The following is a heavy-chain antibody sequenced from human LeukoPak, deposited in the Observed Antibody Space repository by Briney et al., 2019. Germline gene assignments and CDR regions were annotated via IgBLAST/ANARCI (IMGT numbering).Heavy chain of an antibody. CDR3: ARDRKQLVPGAFGSDNWFDP. CDR2: ISSSSSYI. CDR1: GFTFSSYS. Sequence: GGSLRLSCAASGFTFSSYSMVWVRQVPGKGLEWVSSISSSSSYIYQADSVKGRFTISRDNAKNALYLQMSSLRADDTAVYYCARDRKQLVPGAFGSDNWFDPWGQGTLVTVSS. V-gene: IGHV3-21*01. D-gene: IGHD6-6*01. J-gene: IGHJ5*02.